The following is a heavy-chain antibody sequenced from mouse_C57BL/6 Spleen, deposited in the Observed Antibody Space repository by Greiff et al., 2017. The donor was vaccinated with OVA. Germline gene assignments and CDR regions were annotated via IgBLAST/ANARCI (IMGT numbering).Heavy chain of an antibody. CDR3: ARQDYGNWYFDV. J-gene: IGHJ1*03. CDR2: SSGGGGNT. V-gene: IGHV5-9*01. CDR1: GFTFSSYT. D-gene: IGHD1-1*01. Sequence: EVQLVESGGGLVKPGGSLKLSCAASGFTFSSYTMSWVRQTPEKRLEWVATSSGGGGNTYYPDSVKGRFTISRDNAKNTLYLQMSSLRSEDTALYYCARQDYGNWYFDVWGTGTTVTVSS.